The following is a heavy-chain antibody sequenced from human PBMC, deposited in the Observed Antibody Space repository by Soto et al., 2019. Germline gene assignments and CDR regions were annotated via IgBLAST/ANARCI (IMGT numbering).Heavy chain of an antibody. D-gene: IGHD4-17*01. CDR3: ARDFYRDSRIYFDY. CDR1: GFTLSSHS. J-gene: IGHJ4*01. CDR2: ISSSSSVI. Sequence: GVSLRLSCAASGFTLSSHSMNWVRQAPGKGLERPSYISSSSSVIYYSDSVKGRFTSSRDNDTNSLFLQMTSRRDEDTAVYYCARDFYRDSRIYFDYWGRGTLVTVAS. V-gene: IGHV3-48*02.